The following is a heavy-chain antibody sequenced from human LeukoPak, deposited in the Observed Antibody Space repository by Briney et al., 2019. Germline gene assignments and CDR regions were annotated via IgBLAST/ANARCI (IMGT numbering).Heavy chain of an antibody. CDR3: ASGPLYQVPYYFHYYGLDV. J-gene: IGHJ6*02. D-gene: IGHD2-2*01. V-gene: IGHV3-7*03. CDR1: GFTFSDYW. CDR2: IKQDGNEK. Sequence: GGSLRLSCAVSGFTFSDYWMSWVRQAPGKGLEWVANIKQDGNEKYYVDSLKGRFTISRDNAKKSLYLQMNSLRAEDTAVYYCASGPLYQVPYYFHYYGLDVWGQGTTVTVSS.